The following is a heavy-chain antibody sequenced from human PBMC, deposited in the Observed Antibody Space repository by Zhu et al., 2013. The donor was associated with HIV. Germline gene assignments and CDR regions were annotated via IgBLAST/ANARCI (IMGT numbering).Heavy chain of an antibody. V-gene: IGHV1-2*02. CDR3: ARVKVNQWYPDY. D-gene: IGHD2-2*01. J-gene: IGHJ4*02. CDR1: EYTITANY. Sequence: QVQLVQSGAEVMQPGASVKVSCRAAEYTITANYMHWLRQAPGQGLEWMGWINPNNGATKYAQKFQGRVSMTRDTSISTAYMELSALRFDDTAVYYCARVKVNQWYPDYWGQGTLVTVSS. CDR2: INPNNGAT.